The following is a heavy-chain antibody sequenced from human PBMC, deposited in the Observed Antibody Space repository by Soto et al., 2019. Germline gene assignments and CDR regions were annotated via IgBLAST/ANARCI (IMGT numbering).Heavy chain of an antibody. D-gene: IGHD1-26*01. CDR2: ISGNGVNT. J-gene: IGHJ6*02. V-gene: IGHV3-23*01. CDR1: GFPFSNYA. Sequence: EVQLLESGGGLVQPGGSLRLSCAASGFPFSNYAMTWVRQAPGKGLEWVSAISGNGVNTHYADSVKGRFTISRDDSKNTLFLQRNSLRAEDTAVFYCARYQNSGSYYYYYYGMDVWGQGTTVTVSS. CDR3: ARYQNSGSYYYYYYGMDV.